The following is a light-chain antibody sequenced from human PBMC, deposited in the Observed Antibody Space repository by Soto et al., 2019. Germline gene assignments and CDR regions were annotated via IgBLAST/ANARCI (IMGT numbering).Light chain of an antibody. V-gene: IGLV6-57*04. CDR3: QSYDSINVV. J-gene: IGLJ2*01. Sequence: NFMLTQPHSVSESPGKTVTISCTRSSGSIASNYVQRYQQRPGSAPTTVIYEDNQRPSGVPDRFSGSIDSSSNSASLTISGLKTEDEADYYCQSYDSINVVFGGGTQLTVL. CDR2: EDN. CDR1: SGSIASNY.